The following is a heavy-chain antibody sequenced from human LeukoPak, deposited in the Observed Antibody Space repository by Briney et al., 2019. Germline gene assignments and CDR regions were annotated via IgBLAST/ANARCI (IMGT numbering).Heavy chain of an antibody. J-gene: IGHJ4*02. CDR3: ARGKYYYGSGSYSD. V-gene: IGHV4-34*01. CDR1: GGSFSGYY. CDR2: INHSGST. Sequence: SETLSLTCAVYGGSFSGYYWSWIRQPPGKGLEWIGEINHSGSTNYNPSLKSRVTISVDTSKNQFSLKLSSVTAADTAVYYCARGKYYYGSGSYSDWGQGTLVTVSS. D-gene: IGHD3-10*01.